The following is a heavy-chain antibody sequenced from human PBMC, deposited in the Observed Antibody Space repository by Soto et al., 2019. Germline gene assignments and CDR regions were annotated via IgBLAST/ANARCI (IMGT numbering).Heavy chain of an antibody. V-gene: IGHV4-39*01. CDR2: IYYSGST. CDR3: ERHAVSGWYHPLDY. Sequence: SETLALSFTVSGGSISSSSYYWGCIREPPGKGLEWIGSIYYSGSTYYKPSLKSRVTISVDTSKNQFSLKLSSVTAADTAVYYCERHAVSGWYHPLDYSGQGTLVTVSS. D-gene: IGHD6-19*01. J-gene: IGHJ4*02. CDR1: GGSISSSSYY.